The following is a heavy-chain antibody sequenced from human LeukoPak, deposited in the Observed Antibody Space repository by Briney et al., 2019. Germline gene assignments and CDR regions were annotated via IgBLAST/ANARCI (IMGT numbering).Heavy chain of an antibody. CDR2: IYWNDDK. D-gene: IGHD5-12*01. Sequence: SGPTLVKPTQTLTLTCTFSGFSLSTSGVGVGWIRQPPGKALEWLALIYWNDDKRYSPSLKSRLTISKDTSKNQVVLTMTNMHPVDTATYYCARSYSDYHYFNNWFDPWGQGTLVTVSS. CDR1: GFSLSTSGVG. V-gene: IGHV2-5*01. CDR3: ARSYSDYHYFNNWFDP. J-gene: IGHJ5*02.